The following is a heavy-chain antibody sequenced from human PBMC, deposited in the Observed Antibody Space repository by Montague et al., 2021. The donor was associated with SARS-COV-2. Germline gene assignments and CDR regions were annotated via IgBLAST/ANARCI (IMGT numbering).Heavy chain of an antibody. J-gene: IGHJ6*02. CDR3: ASLGSPAYYGGDCYLRDYGMDV. CDR2: IYYSGNT. Sequence: SETLSLTCTVSGGSITSSAYYWSWIRQSPGKGLEWIGTIYYSGNTYSNPSLKSRVTISMDTSKSQVSLKINSVTAADTAVYFCASLGSPAYYGGDCYLRDYGMDVWGQGTRVTVSS. V-gene: IGHV4-39*01. D-gene: IGHD2-21*02. CDR1: GGSITSSAYY.